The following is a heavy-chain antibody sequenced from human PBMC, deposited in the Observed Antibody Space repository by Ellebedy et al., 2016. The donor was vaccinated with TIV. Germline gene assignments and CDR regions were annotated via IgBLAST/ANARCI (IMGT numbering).Heavy chain of an antibody. CDR1: GASTPSSGYS. V-gene: IGHV4-31*03. Sequence: SETLSLXXPVSGASTPSSGYSWSSIRQRPGRGLAWLWYITKTRKTYYHSSHKSRVDVSLDTPENQFSLKLSSMTAADAAVYQCAREWQLLPYALVTVWGQGTVVTVSS. CDR2: ITKTRKT. J-gene: IGHJ3*01. CDR3: AREWQLLPYALVTV. D-gene: IGHD5-24*01.